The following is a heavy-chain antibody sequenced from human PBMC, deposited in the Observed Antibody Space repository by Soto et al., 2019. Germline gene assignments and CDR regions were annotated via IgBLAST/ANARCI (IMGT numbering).Heavy chain of an antibody. Sequence: LSLTCTVSGGSISSYYWSWIRQPPGKGLEWIGYIYYSGSTNYNPSLKSRVTISVDTSKNQFSLKLSSVTAADTAVYYCARMRGPRGYSKIRDYYYGMDVWGQGTTVTVSS. D-gene: IGHD5-18*01. J-gene: IGHJ6*02. CDR3: ARMRGPRGYSKIRDYYYGMDV. CDR1: GGSISSYY. V-gene: IGHV4-59*01. CDR2: IYYSGST.